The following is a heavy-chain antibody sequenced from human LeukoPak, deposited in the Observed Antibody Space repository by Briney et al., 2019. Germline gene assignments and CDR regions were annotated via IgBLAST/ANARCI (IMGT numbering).Heavy chain of an antibody. CDR1: GITFDEYA. Sequence: GGSLRLSCAASGITFDEYAMNWVRQAPGKGLEWVSNINWNTGVIVYADSVRGRFTVSRDNAKTSLYLQMNSLRAEDTALYYCARDRGIGGSSTSYDYWGQGTLVTVSS. V-gene: IGHV3-9*01. CDR3: ARDRGIGGSSTSYDY. CDR2: INWNTGVI. J-gene: IGHJ4*02. D-gene: IGHD2-2*01.